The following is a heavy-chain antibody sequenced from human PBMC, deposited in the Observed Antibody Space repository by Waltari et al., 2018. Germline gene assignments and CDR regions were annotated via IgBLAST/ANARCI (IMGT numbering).Heavy chain of an antibody. CDR1: GGSISSSNW. CDR2: IYHSGRT. D-gene: IGHD6-19*01. V-gene: IGHV4-4*02. Sequence: QVQLQESGPGLVKPSGTLSLTCAVSGGSISSSNWWSWVRQPPGKGLEWIGEIYHSGRTNYNPSLKSRVTISVDKSKNQFSLKLSSVTAADTAVYYCASAVAGNFYYYYGMDVWGQGTTVTVSS. J-gene: IGHJ6*02. CDR3: ASAVAGNFYYYYGMDV.